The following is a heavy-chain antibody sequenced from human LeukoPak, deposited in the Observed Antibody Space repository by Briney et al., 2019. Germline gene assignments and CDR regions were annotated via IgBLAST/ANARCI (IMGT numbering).Heavy chain of an antibody. CDR3: ARLYQHCCYYYGMDV. Sequence: TGGSLRLSCAASGFTFSIYSMNWVRQAPGKGLEWVSSISSSSSYIYYADSVTGRFTISRDNAKNSLYLQMNSLRAEDTAVHYCARLYQHCCYYYGMDVWGQGTTVTVSS. V-gene: IGHV3-21*01. D-gene: IGHD2-2*01. CDR2: ISSSSSYI. J-gene: IGHJ6*02. CDR1: GFTFSIYS.